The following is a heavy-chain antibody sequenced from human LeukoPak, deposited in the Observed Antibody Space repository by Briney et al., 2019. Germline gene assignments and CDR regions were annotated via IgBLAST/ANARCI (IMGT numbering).Heavy chain of an antibody. V-gene: IGHV1-18*01. Sequence: ASVKASCEASGYTFTSYGISWVRQAPGQGLEWMGWISAYNGNTNYAQKLQGRVTMTTDTSTSTAYMELRSLRSDDTAVYYCARDRPIICSSTSCFGYYFDYWGQGTLVTVSS. D-gene: IGHD2-2*01. J-gene: IGHJ4*02. CDR1: GYTFTSYG. CDR2: ISAYNGNT. CDR3: ARDRPIICSSTSCFGYYFDY.